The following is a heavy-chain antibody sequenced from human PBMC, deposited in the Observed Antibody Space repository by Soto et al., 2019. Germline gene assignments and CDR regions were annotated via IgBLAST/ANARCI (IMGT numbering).Heavy chain of an antibody. Sequence: EVQLLESGGGLVQPGGSLRLSCAASGFTLSSYAMTWVRQAPGKGLEWVSVISDSDNATYYADSVKGRLTISRDNSKNTLELQLSSLRAEDTAVYYCAKGVSSSAWSASDSWGQGTLVIVSA. CDR1: GFTLSSYA. D-gene: IGHD6-19*01. V-gene: IGHV3-23*01. J-gene: IGHJ4*02. CDR3: AKGVSSSAWSASDS. CDR2: ISDSDNAT.